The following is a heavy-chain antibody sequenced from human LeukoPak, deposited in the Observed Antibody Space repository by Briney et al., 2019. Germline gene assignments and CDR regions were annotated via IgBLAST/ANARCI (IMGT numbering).Heavy chain of an antibody. CDR2: INTDGSST. V-gene: IGHV3-74*01. CDR1: GLTFGTYW. J-gene: IGHJ5*02. D-gene: IGHD3-10*01. CDR3: AGVGSGSGPRWFDP. Sequence: LTGGSLRLSCAASGLTFGTYWMHWVRQAPGKGLVWVSRINTDGSSTNYADSVKGRFTISRDNAKNTLYLQMNSLRAEDTAVYYCAGVGSGSGPRWFDPWGQGTLVTVS.